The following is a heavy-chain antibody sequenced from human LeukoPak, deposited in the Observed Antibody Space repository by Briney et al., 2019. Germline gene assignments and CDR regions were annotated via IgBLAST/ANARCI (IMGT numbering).Heavy chain of an antibody. V-gene: IGHV1-69*02. CDR1: GYTFTGYY. CDR2: IVPILGIA. CDR3: AKAVGDGAFDI. D-gene: IGHD5-24*01. Sequence: GASVKVCCKASGYTFTGYYMHWVRQAPGQGLEWMGRIVPILGIANYAQKFQGRVTITADKSTSTAYMELSSLRSEDTAVYYCAKAVGDGAFDIWGQGTMVTASS. J-gene: IGHJ3*02.